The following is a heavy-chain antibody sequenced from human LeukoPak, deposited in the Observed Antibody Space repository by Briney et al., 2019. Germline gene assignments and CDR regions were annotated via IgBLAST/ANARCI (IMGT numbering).Heavy chain of an antibody. CDR2: ISSGGHI. D-gene: IGHD3-22*01. J-gene: IGHJ4*02. CDR3: ARDQDGGKYYYESSGYSH. CDR1: GFTFSSYG. V-gene: IGHV3-21*01. Sequence: PGGSLRLSCAASGFTFSSYGLNWVRPAPGKGLEGVSTISSGGHIYYEDSVKGRFTISRDNAKNSLYLQMNSLRAEDTAVYYCARDQDGGKYYYESSGYSHWGQGILVTVSS.